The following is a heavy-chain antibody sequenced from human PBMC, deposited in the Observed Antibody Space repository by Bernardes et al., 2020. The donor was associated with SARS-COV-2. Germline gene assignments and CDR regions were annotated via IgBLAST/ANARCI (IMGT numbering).Heavy chain of an antibody. J-gene: IGHJ4*02. V-gene: IGHV3-30-3*01. Sequence: GGSLRLSCTASGFTFSSSAMHWVRQAPGKGPEWVAVISNDGSIKYYTDSVKGRFIISRDNSKNTLYLLMNSLRTDDTAVYYCTRGLELELITWFDYWGQGTRVTVSS. D-gene: IGHD1-7*01. CDR3: TRGLELELITWFDY. CDR2: ISNDGSIK. CDR1: GFTFSSSA.